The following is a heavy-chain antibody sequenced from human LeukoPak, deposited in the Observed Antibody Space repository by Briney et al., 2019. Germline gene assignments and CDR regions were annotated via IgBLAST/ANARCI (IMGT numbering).Heavy chain of an antibody. J-gene: IGHJ4*02. CDR1: GFTFSSYG. Sequence: GGSLRLSCAASGFTFSSYGMHWVRQAPGKGLEGVAFIRYDGNNKYYADSVKGRFTISRDNSKNTLYLQMNSLRAEDTAVYYCAKDDSSGYYYQLGDYWGQGTLVTVSS. V-gene: IGHV3-30*02. CDR2: IRYDGNNK. D-gene: IGHD3-22*01. CDR3: AKDDSSGYYYQLGDY.